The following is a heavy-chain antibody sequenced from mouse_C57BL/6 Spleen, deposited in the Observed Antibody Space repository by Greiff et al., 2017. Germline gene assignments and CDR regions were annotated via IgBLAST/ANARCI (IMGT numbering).Heavy chain of an antibody. V-gene: IGHV3-6*01. Sequence: DVKLQESGPGLVKPSQSLSLTCSVTGYSITSGYYWNWIRQFPGNKLEWMGYISYDGSNNYNPSLKNRISITRDTSKNQFFLKLNSVTTEDTATYYCASFYYWGQGTTLTVSS. CDR2: ISYDGSN. CDR1: GYSITSGYY. J-gene: IGHJ2*01. CDR3: ASFYY.